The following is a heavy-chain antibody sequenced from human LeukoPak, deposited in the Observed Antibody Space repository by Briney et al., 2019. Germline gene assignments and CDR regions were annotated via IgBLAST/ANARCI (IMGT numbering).Heavy chain of an antibody. Sequence: SETLSLTCTVSGGSISSRSYYWGWIRQSPGKGLEWIGTIYYTGNIYYNPSLRSRVTISVDTSKNQFSLKLYSMTAADTAVYYSARDVPTYNYFDYWGQGTLVTVSS. D-gene: IGHD1-14*01. J-gene: IGHJ4*02. CDR2: IYYTGNI. V-gene: IGHV4-39*07. CDR3: ARDVPTYNYFDY. CDR1: GGSISSRSYY.